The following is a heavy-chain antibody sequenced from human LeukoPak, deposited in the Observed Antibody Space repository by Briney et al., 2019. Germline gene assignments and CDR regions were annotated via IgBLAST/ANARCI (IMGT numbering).Heavy chain of an antibody. Sequence: SETLSLTCSVSDDSIGSRGYFWAWIRQPPGKGLEWLGSIEYNGSPHYTPSLKSRVTLSAPTSKNRFSMEVSSVSVADPAVSFGARYWDASGYAAFDIWGQGTMVTVSS. CDR1: DDSIGSRGYF. J-gene: IGHJ3*02. CDR3: ARYWDASGYAAFDI. D-gene: IGHD3-22*01. CDR2: IEYNGSP. V-gene: IGHV4-39*01.